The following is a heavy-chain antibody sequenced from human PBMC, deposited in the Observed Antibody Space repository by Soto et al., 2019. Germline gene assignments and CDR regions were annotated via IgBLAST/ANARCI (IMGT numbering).Heavy chain of an antibody. CDR1: GYTFTSFG. Sequence: QVQLVQSGPEVKKPGASVKVSCKASGYTFTSFGICWVRQDPGQGLEWMGWIGPYNGKTNYAQNLKGRVTMTTDTSTSTAYMELRSLRSDDTAVYYCARWEYYGSGTYSNTSPEYWGQGTLVTVSS. J-gene: IGHJ4*02. CDR3: ARWEYYGSGTYSNTSPEY. V-gene: IGHV1-18*01. CDR2: IGPYNGKT. D-gene: IGHD3-10*01.